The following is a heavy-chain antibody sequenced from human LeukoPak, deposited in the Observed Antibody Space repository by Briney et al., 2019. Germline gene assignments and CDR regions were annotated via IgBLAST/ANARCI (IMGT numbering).Heavy chain of an antibody. V-gene: IGHV4-39*07. Sequence: SETLSLTCTVSGGSISSSSYYWGWIRQPPGKGLERIGSIYYSGSTYYNPSLKSRVTISVDTSKNQFSLKLSSVTAADTAVYYCARVSSWYQIDYWGQGTLVTVSS. CDR2: IYYSGST. CDR3: ARVSSWYQIDY. J-gene: IGHJ4*02. D-gene: IGHD6-13*01. CDR1: GGSISSSSYY.